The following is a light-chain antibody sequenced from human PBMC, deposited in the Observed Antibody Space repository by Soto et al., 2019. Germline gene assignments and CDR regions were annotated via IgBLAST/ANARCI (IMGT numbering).Light chain of an antibody. CDR2: DDT. CDR3: QVWDERGDRAV. Sequence: SYVLTQPPSVSVDPGQTARISCGGDDIGRHSVHWYQQKPGQAPVLVVYDDTDRPSGIPERFSGSNSENTATLSISRVEAGDEGDYFCQVWDERGDRAVFGGGTKLTVL. CDR1: DIGRHS. V-gene: IGLV3-21*02. J-gene: IGLJ2*01.